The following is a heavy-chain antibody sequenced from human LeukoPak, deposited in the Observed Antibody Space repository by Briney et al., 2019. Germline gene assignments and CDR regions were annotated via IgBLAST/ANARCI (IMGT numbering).Heavy chain of an antibody. D-gene: IGHD3-10*01. CDR1: GFTLNSYE. Sequence: GALRLSCATSGFTLNSYEMIWFRQAPGKGLEWVSYISASGNTIYYADSVKGRFTISRDNAKDSLYLQMNSVRVEDTAVYYCARESPGGYWRQGTLVTVSS. CDR3: ARESPGGY. V-gene: IGHV3-48*03. CDR2: ISASGNTI. J-gene: IGHJ4*02.